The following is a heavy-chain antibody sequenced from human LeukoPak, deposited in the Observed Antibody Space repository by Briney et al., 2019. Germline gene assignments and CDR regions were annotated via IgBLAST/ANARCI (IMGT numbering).Heavy chain of an antibody. CDR1: GYTFTSYG. D-gene: IGHD2-15*01. V-gene: IGHV1-18*01. CDR2: ISAYNGNT. J-gene: IGHJ5*02. CDR3: ARAPQYCSGGSCYFAGFDP. Sequence: GASVKVSCKASGYTFTSYGISWVRQAPGQGLEWMGWISAYNGNTNYAQKFQGRVTMTRDTSISTAYMELSRLRSDDTAVYYCARAPQYCSGGSCYFAGFDPWGQGTLVTVSS.